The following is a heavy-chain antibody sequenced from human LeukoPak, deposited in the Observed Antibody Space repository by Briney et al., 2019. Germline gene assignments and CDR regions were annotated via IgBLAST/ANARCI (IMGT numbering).Heavy chain of an antibody. J-gene: IGHJ4*02. CDR1: GFTFSDYE. Sequence: PGGSLRLSCTASGFTFSDYEMDWVRQAPGKGLEWISYISSDGNTIYYACSVKGRFTISRDNAKNSLYLQMNSLRAEDTAIYYCARAIYHLDFWGQGTLVTVSS. CDR3: ARAIYHLDF. D-gene: IGHD3/OR15-3a*01. V-gene: IGHV3-48*03. CDR2: ISSDGNTI.